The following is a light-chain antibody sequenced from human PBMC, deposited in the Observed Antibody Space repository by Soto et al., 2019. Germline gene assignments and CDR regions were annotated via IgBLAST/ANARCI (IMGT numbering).Light chain of an antibody. CDR2: AAS. CDR1: QSISSY. J-gene: IGKJ1*01. Sequence: DLQMTQSPSSLSASVGDRVTITCRASQSISSYLNWYQQKPGKAPKLLIYAASSLHSGVPSRFSGSGSGTEFTLTISSLQPEDFATYYCQQSYSTPVTFGQGTKVEIK. V-gene: IGKV1-39*01. CDR3: QQSYSTPVT.